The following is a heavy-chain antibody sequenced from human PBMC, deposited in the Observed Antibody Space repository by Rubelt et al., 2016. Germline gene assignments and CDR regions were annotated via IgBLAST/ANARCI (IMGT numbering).Heavy chain of an antibody. Sequence: EVQLVESGGGLVQPGGSLRLSCAASGFTFSSYSMNWVRQAPGKGLEWVGRARNKANSYTTEYAASVKGRFTISREDSKNSLFLQMNSLKTEDTAVYFCARIRGSSNWSENYFDFWGQGTLVTVSS. J-gene: IGHJ4*02. V-gene: IGHV3-72*01. CDR1: GFTFSSYS. CDR3: ARIRGSSNWSENYFDF. D-gene: IGHD1-1*01. CDR2: ARNKANSYTT.